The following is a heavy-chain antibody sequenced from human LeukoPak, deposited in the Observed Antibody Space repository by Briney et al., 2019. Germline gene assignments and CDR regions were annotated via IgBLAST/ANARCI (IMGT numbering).Heavy chain of an antibody. J-gene: IGHJ4*02. CDR3: VNHGYSSTLADY. D-gene: IGHD6-13*01. Sequence: GGSLRLSCAASGFTFSSCGMHWVRQAPGKGLEWVAVISFHESNKYYADSVKGRFTISRDNSKNTLYLQMNSLRVEDTAVYYCVNHGYSSTLADYWGQGTLVTVSS. V-gene: IGHV3-30*18. CDR1: GFTFSSCG. CDR2: ISFHESNK.